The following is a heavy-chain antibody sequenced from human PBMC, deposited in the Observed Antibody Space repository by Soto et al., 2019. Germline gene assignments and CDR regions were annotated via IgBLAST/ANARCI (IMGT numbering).Heavy chain of an antibody. J-gene: IGHJ4*02. CDR3: ARAPDCGEGSCYRHFDL. CDR2: ISGSGDVI. V-gene: IGHV3-11*01. CDR1: AFKFSDYY. D-gene: IGHD2-15*01. Sequence: GESLRLSCAASAFKFSDYYMSWVRQAPGKGLEWVSYISGSGDVIYYADSVKGRFTISRHNDKKSVHLQMDTLRAEDTALYYCARAPDCGEGSCYRHFDLWGQGTRVHVSS.